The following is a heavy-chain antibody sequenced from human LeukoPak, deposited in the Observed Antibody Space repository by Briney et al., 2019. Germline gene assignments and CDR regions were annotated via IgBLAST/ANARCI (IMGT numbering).Heavy chain of an antibody. CDR1: GFTFSSYS. Sequence: GGSLRLSCAASGFTFSSYSMNWVRQAPGKGLEWVSSISSSSSYIYYADSVKGRFTISRDNAKNSLYLQMNSLRAEDTAVYYCATKRLDSGYDFDYWGQGTLVTVSS. CDR3: ATKRLDSGYDFDY. D-gene: IGHD5-12*01. CDR2: ISSSSSYI. J-gene: IGHJ4*02. V-gene: IGHV3-21*01.